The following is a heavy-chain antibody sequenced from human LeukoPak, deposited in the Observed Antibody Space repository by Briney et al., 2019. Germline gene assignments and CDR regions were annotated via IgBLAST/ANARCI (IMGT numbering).Heavy chain of an antibody. Sequence: PGGSLRLSCAASGFTFSSYSMNWVRQAPGKGLEWASSISTSSDYIYYADSVQGRFTISRDNAKNSLYLQMNSLKAEDTAVYYCARDSADFDYWGQGTLVTVSS. CDR2: ISTSSDYI. CDR3: ARDSADFDY. V-gene: IGHV3-21*01. CDR1: GFTFSSYS. J-gene: IGHJ4*02.